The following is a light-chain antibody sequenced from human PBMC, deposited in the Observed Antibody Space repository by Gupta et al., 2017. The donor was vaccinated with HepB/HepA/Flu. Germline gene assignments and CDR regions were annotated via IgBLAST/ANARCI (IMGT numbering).Light chain of an antibody. CDR2: WAS. CDR3: QQYYSTPCS. V-gene: IGKV4-1*01. J-gene: IGKJ2*04. Sequence: DIVMTQSLDSLAVSLGARATINCKSSQSVLYSSNNKNYLAWYQQKPGQPPKLLIYWASTRESGVPDRFSGSGSGTDFTLTISSLQAEDVAVYYCQQYYSTPCSFGQGTKLEIK. CDR1: QSVLYSSNNKNY.